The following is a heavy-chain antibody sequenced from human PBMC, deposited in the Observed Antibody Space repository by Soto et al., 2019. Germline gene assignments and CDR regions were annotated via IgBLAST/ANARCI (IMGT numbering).Heavy chain of an antibody. CDR1: GGSVSSGSYY. V-gene: IGHV4-61*01. CDR3: ARVRYYYDSSGYSFDY. Sequence: QVQLQESGPGLVKPSETLSLTCTVSGGSVSSGSYYWSWIRQPPGKGLEWIGYIHYSGSTNYNPSLKSRVTISVDTSKNQFSLKLSSVTAADTAVYYCARVRYYYDSSGYSFDYWGQGTLVTVSS. J-gene: IGHJ4*02. D-gene: IGHD3-22*01. CDR2: IHYSGST.